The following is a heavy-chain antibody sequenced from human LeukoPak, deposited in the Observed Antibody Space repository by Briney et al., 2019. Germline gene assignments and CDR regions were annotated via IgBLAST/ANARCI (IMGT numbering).Heavy chain of an antibody. J-gene: IGHJ3*02. CDR3: ARERWLQFTADAFDI. Sequence: ASEKVSCKASGYTFTGYYMHWVRQAPGQGLEWMGWINPNSGGTNYAQKFQGRVTMTRDTSISTAYMELSRLRSDDTAVYYCARERWLQFTADAFDIWGQGTMVTVSS. CDR2: INPNSGGT. D-gene: IGHD5-24*01. V-gene: IGHV1-2*02. CDR1: GYTFTGYY.